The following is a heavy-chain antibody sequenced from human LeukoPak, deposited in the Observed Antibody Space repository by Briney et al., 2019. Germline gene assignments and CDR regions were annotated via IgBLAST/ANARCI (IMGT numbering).Heavy chain of an antibody. J-gene: IGHJ5*02. CDR3: ARHGTTGTNLNWFDP. V-gene: IGHV4-4*07. CDR2: IYTSGST. CDR1: GGSISSYF. Sequence: SETLSLTCTVSGGSISSYFWSWIRQPAGKGLEWIGRIYTSGSTDYNPSLKSRVTMSVDTSKNQFSLKVSSVTAADTAVYYCARHGTTGTNLNWFDPWGQGTLVTVSS. D-gene: IGHD1-1*01.